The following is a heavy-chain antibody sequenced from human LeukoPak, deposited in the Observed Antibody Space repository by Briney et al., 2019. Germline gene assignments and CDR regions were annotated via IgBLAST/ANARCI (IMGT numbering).Heavy chain of an antibody. CDR1: GYTFTGYY. V-gene: IGHV1-2*02. J-gene: IGHJ4*02. Sequence: PVASVKVSCKASGYTFTGYYMHWVRQAPGQGLEWMGWINPNSGGTNYAQKFQGRVTMTRDTSISTAYMELGRLRSDDTAVYYCARQTHYYDSSGYYYEFNNGLDYWGQGTLVTVSS. D-gene: IGHD3-22*01. CDR2: INPNSGGT. CDR3: ARQTHYYDSSGYYYEFNNGLDY.